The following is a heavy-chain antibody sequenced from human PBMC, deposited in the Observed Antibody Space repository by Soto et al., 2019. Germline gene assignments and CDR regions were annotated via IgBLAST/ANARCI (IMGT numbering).Heavy chain of an antibody. D-gene: IGHD3-3*01. CDR3: ARFRLTIFGVVIHYYYGMDV. J-gene: IGHJ6*02. CDR1: GGSFSGYY. Sequence: SETLSLTCAVYGGSFSGYYWSWICQPPGKGLEWIGEINHSGSTNYNPSLKIRVTISVDTSKNQFSLKLSSVTAADTAVYYCARFRLTIFGVVIHYYYGMDVWGQGTTVTVAS. V-gene: IGHV4-34*01. CDR2: INHSGST.